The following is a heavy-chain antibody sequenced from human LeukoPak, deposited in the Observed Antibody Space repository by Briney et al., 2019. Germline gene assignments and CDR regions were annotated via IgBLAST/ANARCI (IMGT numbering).Heavy chain of an antibody. CDR2: INPNSGGT. CDR3: ARRVTVGYYYYMDV. J-gene: IGHJ6*03. Sequence: ASVKVSCKASGYTFTGYYMHWVRQAPGQGLEWMGWINPNSGGTNYAQKFQGRVTMTRDTSISTAYMELSRLRSDDTAVYYCARRVTVGYYYYMDVWGKGTTVTASS. CDR1: GYTFTGYY. D-gene: IGHD4-23*01. V-gene: IGHV1-2*02.